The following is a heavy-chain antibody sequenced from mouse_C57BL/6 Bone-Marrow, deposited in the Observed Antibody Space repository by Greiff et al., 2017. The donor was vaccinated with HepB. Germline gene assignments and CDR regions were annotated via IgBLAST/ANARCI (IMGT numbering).Heavy chain of an antibody. J-gene: IGHJ2*01. CDR2: IDPSDSET. CDR3: ARGGFGY. Sequence: QQSCKASGYTFPSYWMHWVKQRPIQGLEWIGNIDPSDSETHYNQKFKDKATLTVDKSSSTAYMQLSSLTSEDSAVYYCARGGFGYWGQGTTLTVSS. V-gene: IGHV1-52*01. CDR1: GYTFPSYW. D-gene: IGHD3-1*01.